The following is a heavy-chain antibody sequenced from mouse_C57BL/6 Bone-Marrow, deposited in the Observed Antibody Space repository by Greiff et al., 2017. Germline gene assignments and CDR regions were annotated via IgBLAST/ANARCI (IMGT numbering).Heavy chain of an antibody. CDR2: LLPGSGST. CDR1: GYTFTGYW. Sequence: QVQLQQSGAELMKPGASVKLSCKATGYTFTGYWIEWVKQRPGHGLEWIGELLPGSGSTNYNETFKGKATFTADTSSNTAYMQLSILTTEDSAIYDCAIWITTVPDVWGTGTTVTVSS. CDR3: AIWITTVPDV. V-gene: IGHV1-9*01. J-gene: IGHJ1*03. D-gene: IGHD1-1*01.